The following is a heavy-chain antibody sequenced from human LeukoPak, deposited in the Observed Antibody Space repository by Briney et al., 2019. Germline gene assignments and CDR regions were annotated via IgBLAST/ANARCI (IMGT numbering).Heavy chain of an antibody. CDR2: ISSSSSYI. D-gene: IGHD6-6*01. CDR1: GFTFSSYS. CDR3: AKDRGYSSSSGAFDI. Sequence: PGGSLRLSCAASGFTFSSYSMNWVRQAPGKGLEWVSSISSSSSYIYYADSVKGRFTISRDNAKNSLYLQMNSLRAEDTALYYCAKDRGYSSSSGAFDIWGQGTMVTVSS. V-gene: IGHV3-21*04. J-gene: IGHJ3*02.